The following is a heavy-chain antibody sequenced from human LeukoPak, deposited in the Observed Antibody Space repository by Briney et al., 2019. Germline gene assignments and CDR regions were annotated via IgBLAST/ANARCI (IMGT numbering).Heavy chain of an antibody. CDR3: AKNSLSSRLRYFDY. D-gene: IGHD4-17*01. Sequence: GGSMRLSCAASGFTFSSNDMNWVRRAPGKGLEWVAFIMYDGSDKYYADSVKGRFTISRDNSKNTLFLQMNSLRTEDTAVYYCAKNSLSSRLRYFDYWGQGTLVTVSS. CDR2: IMYDGSDK. V-gene: IGHV3-30*02. J-gene: IGHJ4*02. CDR1: GFTFSSND.